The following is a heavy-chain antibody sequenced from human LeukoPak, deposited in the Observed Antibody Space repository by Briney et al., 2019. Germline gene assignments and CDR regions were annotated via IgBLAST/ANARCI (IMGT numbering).Heavy chain of an antibody. Sequence: PGGPLRLSCAASGFTFSSYWMHWVRQAPGKGLVWVSRINTDGSSTSYADSVKGRFTISRDNAKNSLYLQMNSLRAEDTAIYYCTRVGYIDEGIDYWGQGTLVTVSS. V-gene: IGHV3-74*01. CDR1: GFTFSSYW. J-gene: IGHJ4*02. D-gene: IGHD5-24*01. CDR2: INTDGSST. CDR3: TRVGYIDEGIDY.